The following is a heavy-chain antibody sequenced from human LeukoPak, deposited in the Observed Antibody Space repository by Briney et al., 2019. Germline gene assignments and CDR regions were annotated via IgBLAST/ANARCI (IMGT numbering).Heavy chain of an antibody. CDR3: ARADSSGWRD. V-gene: IGHV4-59*01. CDR2: IYYSGST. CDR1: GGSISSYY. D-gene: IGHD6-19*01. Sequence: SGTLSLTCTVSGGSISSYYWSWIRQPPGKGLEWIGYIYYSGSTNYNPSLKSRVTISVDTSKNQFSLKLSSVTAADTAVYYCARADSSGWRDWGQGTLVTVSS. J-gene: IGHJ4*02.